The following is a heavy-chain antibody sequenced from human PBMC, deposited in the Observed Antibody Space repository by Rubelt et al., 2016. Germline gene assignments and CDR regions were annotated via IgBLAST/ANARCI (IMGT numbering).Heavy chain of an antibody. Sequence: QLQLQESGPGLVKPSETLSLTCTVSGGSISRSGYYWGWIRQPPGKGLEWIASAYYSGSTYYNPSLKSRVTISVDTSKNQFDLQLGSGTAAETAVYYCTSRRDYFDYWGQGTLVTVSS. J-gene: IGHJ4*02. CDR2: AYYSGST. CDR1: GGSISRSGYY. CDR3: TSRRDYFDY. V-gene: IGHV4-39*07.